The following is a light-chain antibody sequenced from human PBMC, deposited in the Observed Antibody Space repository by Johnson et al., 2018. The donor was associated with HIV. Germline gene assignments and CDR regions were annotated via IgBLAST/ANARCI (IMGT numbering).Light chain of an antibody. CDR1: SSNIGNNY. CDR2: ENN. CDR3: GTWDSSLGYV. J-gene: IGLJ1*01. Sequence: QSVLSQPPSMSAAPGQKVTISCPASSSNIGNNYVSWYQQLPGTAPKLLIYENNKPPSGIPDRFSGSTSGTSATLGITGLQTGDEADYYCGTWDSSLGYVFGTGTKVTVL. V-gene: IGLV1-51*02.